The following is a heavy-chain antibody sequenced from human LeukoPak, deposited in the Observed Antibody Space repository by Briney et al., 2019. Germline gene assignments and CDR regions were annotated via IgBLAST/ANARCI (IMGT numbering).Heavy chain of an antibody. V-gene: IGHV3-11*01. CDR2: ISSSGNTI. D-gene: IGHD2-2*01. J-gene: IGHJ6*02. CDR1: GFTFSDYC. CDR3: ATMPYCSSATCYDFGMDV. Sequence: PGGSLRLSCAASGFTFSDYCMSWIRQAPGKGLEWVSYISSSGNTIKYADSVKGRFTISRDNPKNSLYLQMNSLRGEDTAVYHCATMPYCSSATCYDFGMDVWGQGTTVTVSS.